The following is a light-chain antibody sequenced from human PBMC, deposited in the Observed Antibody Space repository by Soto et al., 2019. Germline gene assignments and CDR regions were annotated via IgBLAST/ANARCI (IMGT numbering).Light chain of an antibody. CDR1: QSISSY. Sequence: DIQMTQSPSSLSASVGDRVTITCRASQSISSYLNWYQQKPGKAPKLLIYAASSLQSGVPSRFSGSGSGTDFTLNISSLQPEDFATYYCQQSYSTPRTFGQGNKLEIK. CDR2: AAS. V-gene: IGKV1-39*01. J-gene: IGKJ2*01. CDR3: QQSYSTPRT.